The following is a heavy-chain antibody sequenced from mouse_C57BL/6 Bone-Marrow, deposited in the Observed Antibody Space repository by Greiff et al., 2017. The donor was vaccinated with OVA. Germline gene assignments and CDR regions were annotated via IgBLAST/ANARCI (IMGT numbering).Heavy chain of an antibody. CDR3: TSYGNFDY. D-gene: IGHD2-1*01. CDR1: GFNIKDDY. J-gene: IGHJ2*01. CDR2: IDPENGDT. V-gene: IGHV14-4*01. Sequence: EVQLQQSGAELVRPGASVKLSCTASGFNIKDDYMHWVKQRPEQGLEWIGWIDPENGDTEYASKFQGKATITADTSSNTAYLQLSSRTDEDTAVYYCTSYGNFDYWGQGTTLTVSS.